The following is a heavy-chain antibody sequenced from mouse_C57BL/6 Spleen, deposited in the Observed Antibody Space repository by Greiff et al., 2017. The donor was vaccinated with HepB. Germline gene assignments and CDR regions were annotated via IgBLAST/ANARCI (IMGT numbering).Heavy chain of an antibody. Sequence: VQLKESGPGLVKPSQSLSLTCSVTGYSITSGYYWNWIRQFPGNKLEWMGYISYDGSNNYNPSLKNRISITRDTSKNQFFLKLNSVTTEDTATYYCARADDYAFAYWGQGTLVTVSA. CDR1: GYSITSGYY. CDR3: ARADDYAFAY. CDR2: ISYDGSN. V-gene: IGHV3-6*01. D-gene: IGHD2-4*01. J-gene: IGHJ3*01.